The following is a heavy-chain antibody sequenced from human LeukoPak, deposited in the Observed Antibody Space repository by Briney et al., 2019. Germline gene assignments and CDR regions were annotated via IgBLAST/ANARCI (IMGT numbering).Heavy chain of an antibody. D-gene: IGHD5-24*01. Sequence: WASVKVSCKSSGYTFTRHYLHWVRQAPGQGLEWVGLINPTGTSSWSAQKFQGRVTLTRDMSTSTDYMELSSLRSEDTAVYYCARDNSLQDMAWWFDPWGQGTLVIVSS. J-gene: IGHJ5*02. V-gene: IGHV1-46*01. CDR1: GYTFTRHY. CDR3: ARDNSLQDMAWWFDP. CDR2: INPTGTSS.